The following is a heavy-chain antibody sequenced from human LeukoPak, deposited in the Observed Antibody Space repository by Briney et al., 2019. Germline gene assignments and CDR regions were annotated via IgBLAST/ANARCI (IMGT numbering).Heavy chain of an antibody. D-gene: IGHD3-22*01. CDR2: IIPIFGTA. J-gene: IGHJ4*02. CDR1: GGTFSKFA. V-gene: IGHV1-69*05. CDR3: ARDRYYYDSSGYPFDY. Sequence: SVKVSCKASGGTFSKFAISWVRQAPGQGLEWMGRIIPIFGTANYAQKFQGRVTITTDESTSTAYMELSSLRSEDTAVYYCARDRYYYDSSGYPFDYWGQGTLVTVSS.